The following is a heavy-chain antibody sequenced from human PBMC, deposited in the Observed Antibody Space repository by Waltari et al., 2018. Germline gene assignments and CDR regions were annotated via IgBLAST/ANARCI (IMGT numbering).Heavy chain of an antibody. CDR2: IAYDGSNK. CDR1: GFTFSSYA. J-gene: IGHJ4*02. V-gene: IGHV3-30-3*01. Sequence: QVQLVESGGGVVQPGRSLRLSCAASGFTFSSYAMHWVRQAPGKGLEWGAFIAYDGSNKYYADSVKGRFTISRDNSKNTLYLQMNSLRAEDTAVYYCARDGGPRGGATTIYWGQGTLVTVSS. CDR3: ARDGGPRGGATTIY. D-gene: IGHD1-26*01.